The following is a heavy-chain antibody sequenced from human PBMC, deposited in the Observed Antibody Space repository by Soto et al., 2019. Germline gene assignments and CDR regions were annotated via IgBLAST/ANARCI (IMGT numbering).Heavy chain of an antibody. CDR3: ARIPYSCASFIY. V-gene: IGHV4-59*02. D-gene: IGHD6-19*01. Sequence: SETLSLTCSVSGFSVSSTYWGWVRQSPGKGLEWIGYVYNSGSTIYSPSLKSRITISMDPSKNQFALRLRSVTAADTAVYYCARIPYSCASFIYWGQGNFVTVSS. J-gene: IGHJ4*02. CDR2: VYNSGST. CDR1: GFSVSSTY.